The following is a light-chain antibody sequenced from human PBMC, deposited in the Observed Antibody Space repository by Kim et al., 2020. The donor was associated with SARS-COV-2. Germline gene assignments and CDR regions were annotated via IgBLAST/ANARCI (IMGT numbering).Light chain of an antibody. CDR1: QSVSNNY. Sequence: LSPEERAPLSCAARQSVSNNYLAWYQHKPGQAPRLLNYGASYGAASIPNRFSGSGSGTGFTLTIRRLEPEDVAVYYYQQYGSPPVNFGQGTKLEIK. CDR3: QQYGSPPVN. V-gene: IGKV3-20*01. J-gene: IGKJ2*01. CDR2: GAS.